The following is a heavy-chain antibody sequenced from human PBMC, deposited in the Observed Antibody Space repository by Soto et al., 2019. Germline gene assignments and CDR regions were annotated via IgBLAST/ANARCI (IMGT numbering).Heavy chain of an antibody. CDR3: ARESVEKSSDY. Sequence: QVQLVQSGTEVKKPGASVKVSCKASGYTFTTYGINWVRQAPGQGLEWMGWISGYNGNTKYVQKLQGRVTMTTDTSTSTAYMELRSLRSDDTAVYYCARESVEKSSDYWGQGTLVTVSS. V-gene: IGHV1-18*01. CDR1: GYTFTTYG. CDR2: ISGYNGNT. J-gene: IGHJ4*02. D-gene: IGHD3-3*01.